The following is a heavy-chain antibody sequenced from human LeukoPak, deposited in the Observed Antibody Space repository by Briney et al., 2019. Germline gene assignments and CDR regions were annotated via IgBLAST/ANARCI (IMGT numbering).Heavy chain of an antibody. D-gene: IGHD1-26*01. CDR2: ISAGGGSAGSGTT. J-gene: IGHJ4*02. CDR3: AVPQWELLN. Sequence: GGSLRLFCAASGFTFSIYTMSWVRQASGKGLEWVSAISAGGGSAGSGTTYYADSVKGWFTISRDNSKNTLYLQMNSLRADDTAVYFCAVPQWELLNWGQGTLVTVSS. V-gene: IGHV3-23*01. CDR1: GFTFSIYT.